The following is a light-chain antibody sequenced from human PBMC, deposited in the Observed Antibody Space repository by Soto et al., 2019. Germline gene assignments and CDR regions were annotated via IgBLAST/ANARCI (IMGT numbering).Light chain of an antibody. CDR3: QHDYSTHLT. V-gene: IGKV1-39*01. Sequence: DIQMTQSPSSLSASVGDRVTITCRASQSISTYLHWYQQKPGKAPNLLIYAASTLQSGVPSRFSGSGSGTDFSLTISSLQPEDFATYFCQHDYSTHLTFGGGTKVDIK. CDR1: QSISTY. J-gene: IGKJ4*01. CDR2: AAS.